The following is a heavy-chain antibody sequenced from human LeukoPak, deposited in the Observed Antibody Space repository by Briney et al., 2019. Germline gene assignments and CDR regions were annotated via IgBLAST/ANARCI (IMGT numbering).Heavy chain of an antibody. CDR1: GFTFSSYA. CDR3: ARDYRITYYCYGMDV. Sequence: GGSLRLSCAASGFTFSSYAMHWVRQAPGKGLEWVAVISYDGSNKYYADSAKGRFTISRDNSKNTLYLQMNSLRAEDTAVYYCARDYRITYYCYGMDVWGQGTTVTVSS. J-gene: IGHJ6*02. D-gene: IGHD5-24*01. CDR2: ISYDGSNK. V-gene: IGHV3-30*04.